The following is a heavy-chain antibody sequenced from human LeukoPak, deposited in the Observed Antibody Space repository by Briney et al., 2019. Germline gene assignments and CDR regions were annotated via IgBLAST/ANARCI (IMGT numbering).Heavy chain of an antibody. D-gene: IGHD4-17*01. CDR2: ISNSGGYI. Sequence: AGGSLRLSCAASGFTFSSHSMNWVRQTPGKGLEWVSSISNSGGYIYYADSVKGRFTISRDNAKNSLNLQMNSLRVEDTAVYYCARDDSSTTVTTFDYWGQGILVTVSS. CDR3: ARDDSSTTVTTFDY. J-gene: IGHJ4*02. CDR1: GFTFSSHS. V-gene: IGHV3-21*01.